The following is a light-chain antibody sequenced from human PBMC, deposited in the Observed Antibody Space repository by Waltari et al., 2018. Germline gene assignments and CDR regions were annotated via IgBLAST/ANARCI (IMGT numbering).Light chain of an antibody. CDR2: DVT. J-gene: IGLJ1*01. V-gene: IGLV2-11*01. Sequence: QSALTQPRSVSGSPGQSVTISCTGTSSDVGAYKYVSWYQHHPGKAPNLILFDVTKRPPGVPERCSCPRAGATASLTISCLEASDESDYFCCSYAGDSSYVFGTGTMVSVL. CDR1: SSDVGAYKY. CDR3: CSYAGDSSYV.